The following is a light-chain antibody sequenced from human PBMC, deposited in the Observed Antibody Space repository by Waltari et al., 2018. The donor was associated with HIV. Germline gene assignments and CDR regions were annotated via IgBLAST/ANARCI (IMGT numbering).Light chain of an antibody. V-gene: IGLV6-57*01. J-gene: IGLJ3*02. CDR3: QSYDSKVV. Sequence: NFMLTQPHSVSESPGKTVTISCTRSSGSLGSSFVPWYQKRPGSSPTTVIFEDDQRPSGVPDRFSGSIDSSSNSASLTISGLETEDEADYYCQSYDSKVVFGGGTRLTVL. CDR1: SGSLGSSF. CDR2: EDD.